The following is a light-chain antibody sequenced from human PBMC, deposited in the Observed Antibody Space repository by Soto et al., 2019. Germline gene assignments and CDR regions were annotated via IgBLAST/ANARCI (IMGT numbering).Light chain of an antibody. CDR1: QSVSNNY. J-gene: IGKJ1*01. CDR3: QQYNSWLWT. Sequence: EIVLTQSPGTLSLSPGERATLSCRASQSVSNNYLAWYQQKPGQAPRLLIYGASNRATGIPDRFSGSGSGTDFTLTISSLQSEDSAVYYCQQYNSWLWTFGQGTKV. CDR2: GAS. V-gene: IGKV3-20*01.